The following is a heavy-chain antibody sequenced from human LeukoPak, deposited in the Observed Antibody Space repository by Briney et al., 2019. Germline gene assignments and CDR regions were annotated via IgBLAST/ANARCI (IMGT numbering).Heavy chain of an antibody. V-gene: IGHV3-9*01. J-gene: IGHJ4*02. D-gene: IGHD3-10*01. CDR1: GFTFDDYA. CDR3: ARYYGSGTYALDY. Sequence: GGSLRLSCAASGFTFDDYAMHWVRQAPGKGLEWVSGIYWNSGSIGYADSVKGRFTISRDNAKNSLYLQMNSLRAEDTAVYYCARYYGSGTYALDYWGQGTLVTVSS. CDR2: IYWNSGSI.